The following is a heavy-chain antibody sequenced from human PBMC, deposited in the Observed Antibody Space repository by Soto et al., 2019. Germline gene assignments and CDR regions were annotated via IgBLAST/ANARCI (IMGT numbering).Heavy chain of an antibody. D-gene: IGHD3-16*01. V-gene: IGHV3-11*06. CDR3: ARGLGGSLFIAY. J-gene: IGHJ4*01. Sequence: QVQLVESGGGLVKPGGSLRLSCAASGFTFEDYYMTWIRQVPERGLEWLSYIGSSGTYTKYSDSVKGRFTISRDNAKNSLYLQMDSLRVEDTGIYYCARGLGGSLFIAYWGHGTLVTVSS. CDR2: IGSSGTYT. CDR1: GFTFEDYY.